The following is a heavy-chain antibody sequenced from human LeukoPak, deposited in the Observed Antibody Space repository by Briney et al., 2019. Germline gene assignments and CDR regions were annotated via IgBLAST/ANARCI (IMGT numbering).Heavy chain of an antibody. J-gene: IGHJ5*02. V-gene: IGHV1-24*01. Sequence: ASVKVSCKVSGYTLTELSMHWVRQAPGKGLEWMGGFDPEDGETIYAQKFQGRVTMTEDTSTDTAYMELSSLRSEDTAVYYCATDLYSRLLRWFDPWGQGTLVTVSS. CDR1: GYTLTELS. D-gene: IGHD6-13*01. CDR2: FDPEDGET. CDR3: ATDLYSRLLRWFDP.